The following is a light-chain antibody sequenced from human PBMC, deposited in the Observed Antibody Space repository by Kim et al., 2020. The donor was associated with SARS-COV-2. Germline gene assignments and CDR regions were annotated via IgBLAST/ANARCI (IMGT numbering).Light chain of an antibody. J-gene: IGKJ5*01. V-gene: IGKV3-20*01. CDR2: GAS. CDR3: QQYARAPDT. Sequence: EIVLTQSPGTLSLSPGERATLSCRASQSVSSSYLAWYQQKPGQAPRLLIYGASSRATGIPDRFSGSGSGTDFTLTISRLEPDDFAVYYCQQYARAPDTFGQGTRLEIK. CDR1: QSVSSSY.